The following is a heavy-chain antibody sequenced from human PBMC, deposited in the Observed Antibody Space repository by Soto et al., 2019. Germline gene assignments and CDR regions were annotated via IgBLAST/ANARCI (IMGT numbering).Heavy chain of an antibody. D-gene: IGHD5-18*01. J-gene: IGHJ6*02. CDR3: AKLPSLWLRAECANDGMDV. Sequence: QVQLQESGPGLVKPSETLSLTCTVSGGSISSYYWSWIRQPPGKGLEWIGYIYYSGSTNYNPSLSSRATIPVDKSMFHLSVTLSYVTGADASVYDYAKLPSLWLRAECANDGMDVWGQGTTVTVSS. CDR2: IYYSGST. V-gene: IGHV4-59*08. CDR1: GGSISSYY.